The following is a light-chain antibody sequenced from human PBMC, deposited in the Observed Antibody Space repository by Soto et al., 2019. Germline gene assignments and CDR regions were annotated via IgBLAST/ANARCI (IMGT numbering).Light chain of an antibody. CDR3: CSYAGTNTFV. CDR2: EGN. V-gene: IGLV2-23*01. Sequence: QSALTQPASVSGSPGQSITISCTGTSSDVGSYNLVSWYQQHPGKAPKLMIYEGNKRPPGVSNRFSGSKSANTASLTISGLQTEDEAYYYCCSYAGTNTFVFGTGTKLTVL. J-gene: IGLJ1*01. CDR1: SSDVGSYNL.